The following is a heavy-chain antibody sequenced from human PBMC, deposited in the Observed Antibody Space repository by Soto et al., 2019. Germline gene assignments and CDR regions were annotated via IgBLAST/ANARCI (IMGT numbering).Heavy chain of an antibody. CDR2: IYYTGST. Sequence: QVQLQESGPGLVKPSQTLSLTCTVSGDSISSGGYYWSWIRQHPEKGLEWIGYIYYTGSTFYNPSLKSRVTISVDTSNNEFSLRLSSVTAADTAVYYCARGMEKYESRGNIWGQGTMVTVSS. D-gene: IGHD3-22*01. CDR1: GDSISSGGYY. V-gene: IGHV4-31*03. CDR3: ARGMEKYESRGNI. J-gene: IGHJ3*02.